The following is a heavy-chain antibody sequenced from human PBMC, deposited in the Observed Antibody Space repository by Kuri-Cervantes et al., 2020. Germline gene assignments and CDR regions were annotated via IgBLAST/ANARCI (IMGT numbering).Heavy chain of an antibody. D-gene: IGHD4-17*01. Sequence: SETLSLTCTVSGGSISSYYWSWIRQPPGKGLEWIGYIYYSGSTNYNPSLKSRVTISVDTSKNQFSLKLSSVTAADTAVYYCARDSNGDYDYWGQGTLVTVSS. J-gene: IGHJ4*02. CDR3: ARDSNGDYDY. CDR1: GGSISSYY. V-gene: IGHV4-59*01. CDR2: IYYSGST.